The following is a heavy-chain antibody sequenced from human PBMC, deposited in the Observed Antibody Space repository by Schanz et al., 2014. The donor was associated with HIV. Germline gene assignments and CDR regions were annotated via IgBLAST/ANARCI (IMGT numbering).Heavy chain of an antibody. V-gene: IGHV3-23*04. D-gene: IGHD2-15*01. J-gene: IGHJ6*02. Sequence: VQLVESGGGVVQPGKSLRLSCAASGFTFSSYAMSWVRQAPGKGLEWVSAISGSSITYSADSVKGRFTISRDKSKNTLYLQMNSLRVEDTAVYYCARVASAVDGADYGMDVWGQGIMVTVSS. CDR1: GFTFSSYA. CDR3: ARVASAVDGADYGMDV. CDR2: ISGSSIT.